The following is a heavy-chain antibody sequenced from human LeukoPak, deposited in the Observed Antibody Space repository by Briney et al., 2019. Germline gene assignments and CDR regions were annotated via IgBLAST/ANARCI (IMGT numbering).Heavy chain of an antibody. CDR1: GYTFTSYG. J-gene: IGHJ6*03. D-gene: IGHD3-3*01. CDR3: ERTANSFWSGYYTWDYYYYQMEG. V-gene: IGHV1-18*01. Sequence: ASVKVSCKASGYTFTSYGISWVRQAPGQGLEWMGWISAYNGNTNYAQKLQGRVTMTTDTSTSTAYMELRSLRSDDKAVYYWERTANSFWSGYYTWDYYYYQMEGWGKGTTVPVS. CDR2: ISAYNGNT.